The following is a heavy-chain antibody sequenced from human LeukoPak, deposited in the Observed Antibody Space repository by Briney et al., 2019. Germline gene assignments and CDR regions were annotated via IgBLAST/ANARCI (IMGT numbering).Heavy chain of an antibody. J-gene: IGHJ4*02. V-gene: IGHV4-59*08. Sequence: PSETLSLTCTVSGGSISSYYWSWIRQPPGKGLEWIGYIYYSGSTNYNPFLKSRVTISVDTSKNQFSLKLSSVTAADTAVYYCARGPLGDYIDYWGQGTLVTVSS. CDR1: GGSISSYY. CDR2: IYYSGST. CDR3: ARGPLGDYIDY. D-gene: IGHD4-17*01.